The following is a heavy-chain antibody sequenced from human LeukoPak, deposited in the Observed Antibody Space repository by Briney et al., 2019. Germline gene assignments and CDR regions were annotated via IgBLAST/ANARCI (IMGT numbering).Heavy chain of an antibody. V-gene: IGHV5-51*01. D-gene: IGHD2-2*01. CDR3: ARPEWDIVVVPADGGYAFDI. CDR1: GCRFTSYW. CDR2: IYPGDSDT. J-gene: IGHJ3*02. Sequence: GGALKISCKGSGCRFTSYWIGWGGQMPGKGLEGMGIIYPGDSDTRYRPSLQRQITISADKSISTAYLQWSSLKASDTAMYYCARPEWDIVVVPADGGYAFDIWGQGTMVTVSS.